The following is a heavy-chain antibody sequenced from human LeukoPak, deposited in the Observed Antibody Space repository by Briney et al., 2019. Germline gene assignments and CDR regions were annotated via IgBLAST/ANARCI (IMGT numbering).Heavy chain of an antibody. V-gene: IGHV4-39*07. CDR2: IHYSGNT. Sequence: PSETLSLTCTVSGGSISSGYYYWGWIRQPPGEGLEWIGSIHYSGNTYYNPSLKSRVTISVDTSKNQFSLKLSSVTAADTAVYYCARVLVRYSGSYQGVYFDYWGQGTLVTVSS. D-gene: IGHD1-26*01. CDR1: GGSISSGYYY. J-gene: IGHJ4*02. CDR3: ARVLVRYSGSYQGVYFDY.